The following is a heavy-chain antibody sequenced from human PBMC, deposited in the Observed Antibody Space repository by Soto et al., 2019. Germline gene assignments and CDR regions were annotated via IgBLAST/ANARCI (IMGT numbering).Heavy chain of an antibody. Sequence: ASVKVSCKASGYTFTSYAMHWVRQAPGQRLEWMGWIDAGNGNTKYSQKFQGRVTITRDTSASTAYMELSSLRSEDTAVYYCARLRRTNWFDPWGQGTLVTVSS. V-gene: IGHV1-3*01. CDR3: ARLRRTNWFDP. CDR1: GYTFTSYA. J-gene: IGHJ5*02. D-gene: IGHD3-16*01. CDR2: IDAGNGNT.